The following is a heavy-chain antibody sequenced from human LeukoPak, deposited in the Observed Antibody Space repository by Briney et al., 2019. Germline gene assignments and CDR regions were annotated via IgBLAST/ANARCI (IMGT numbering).Heavy chain of an antibody. CDR3: ARGAVGAPREFDY. CDR1: GYTFTGYY. D-gene: IGHD1-26*01. V-gene: IGHV1-2*02. CDR2: INPNSGGT. J-gene: IGHJ4*02. Sequence: GASVKVSCKASGYTFTGYYMHWVRQAPGQGLEWMGWINPNSGGTNYAQKFQGRVTMTRDTSISTAYMELSRLRSDDTAVYYCARGAVGAPREFDYWGQGTLVTVSS.